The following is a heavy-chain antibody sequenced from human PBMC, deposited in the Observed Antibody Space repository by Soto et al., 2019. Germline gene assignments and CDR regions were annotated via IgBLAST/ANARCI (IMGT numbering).Heavy chain of an antibody. CDR1: GYTFTSYY. D-gene: IGHD3-9*01. V-gene: IGHV1-46*01. Sequence: ASVKVSCKASGYTFTSYYMHWVRQAPGQGLEWMGIINPSGGSTSYAQKFQGRATITRDTSASTAYMELSSLRSEDTAVYYCARDAQVLRYFAPTPNWFDPWGQGTLVTVSS. CDR2: INPSGGST. CDR3: ARDAQVLRYFAPTPNWFDP. J-gene: IGHJ5*02.